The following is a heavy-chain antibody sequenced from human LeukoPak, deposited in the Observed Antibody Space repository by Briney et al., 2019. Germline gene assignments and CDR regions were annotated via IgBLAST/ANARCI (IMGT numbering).Heavy chain of an antibody. V-gene: IGHV4-34*01. Sequence: SETLSLTCAVYGGSFSGYYWSWIRQPPGKGLEWIGEINHSGSTNYNPSLKSRVTISVDTSKNQFSLKLSSVTAADTAVYYCASSPYSSSWYDYYFDYWGQGTLVTVSS. D-gene: IGHD6-13*01. CDR2: INHSGST. J-gene: IGHJ4*02. CDR3: ASSPYSSSWYDYYFDY. CDR1: GGSFSGYY.